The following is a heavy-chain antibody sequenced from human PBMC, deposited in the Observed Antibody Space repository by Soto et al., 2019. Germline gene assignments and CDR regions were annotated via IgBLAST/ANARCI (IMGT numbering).Heavy chain of an antibody. J-gene: IGHJ4*02. CDR1: GGAFSSYA. V-gene: IGHV1-69*13. CDR2: IIPIFGTA. D-gene: IGHD5-18*01. Sequence: SVKVSCKASGGAFSSYAISWVRQAPGQGLEWMGGIIPIFGTANYAQKFQGRVTITADESTSTAYMELSSLRSEDTAVYYCARAAAKATWIQLWSQFDYWGQGTLVTVSS. CDR3: ARAAAKATWIQLWSQFDY.